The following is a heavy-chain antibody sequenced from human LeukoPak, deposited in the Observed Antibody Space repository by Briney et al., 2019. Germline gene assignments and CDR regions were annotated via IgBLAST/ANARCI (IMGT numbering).Heavy chain of an antibody. CDR3: ARHFGAHYYYYYMDV. CDR2: IYYSGST. V-gene: IGHV4-39*01. CDR1: GGSISSSSYY. D-gene: IGHD3-16*01. J-gene: IGHJ6*03. Sequence: PSETLSLTCTVSGGSISSSSYYWGWIRQPPGKGLEWIGSIYYSGSTYYNPSLKSRVTISVDTSKNQFSLKLSSVTAADTAVHYCARHFGAHYYYYYMDVWGKGTTVTVSS.